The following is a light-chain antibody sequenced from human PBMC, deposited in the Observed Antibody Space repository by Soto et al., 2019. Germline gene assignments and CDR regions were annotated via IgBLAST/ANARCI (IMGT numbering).Light chain of an antibody. J-gene: IGLJ1*01. Sequence: QSALTQPASVSGSPGQSITISCTGTSSDVGIYNTVSWYQQYPGEAPIPLIYEVRYRSSGVSDRFSGSTSGNTASLTISGLHSEDEADYYCSSSTSSATYVFGTGTKLTVL. CDR2: EVR. V-gene: IGLV2-14*01. CDR3: SSSTSSATYV. CDR1: SSDVGIYNT.